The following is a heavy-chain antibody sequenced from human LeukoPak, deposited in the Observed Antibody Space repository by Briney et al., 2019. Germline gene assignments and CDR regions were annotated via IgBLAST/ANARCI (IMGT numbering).Heavy chain of an antibody. CDR3: AKDHLWSSDAFDI. CDR1: GFTFSSYA. D-gene: IGHD3-10*01. V-gene: IGHV3-30-3*01. Sequence: GGSLRLSCAASGFTFSSYAMHWVRQAPGKGLEWVAVISYDGSNKYYADSVKGRFTISRDNSKNTLYLQMNSLRAEDTAVYYCAKDHLWSSDAFDIWGQGTMVTVSS. CDR2: ISYDGSNK. J-gene: IGHJ3*02.